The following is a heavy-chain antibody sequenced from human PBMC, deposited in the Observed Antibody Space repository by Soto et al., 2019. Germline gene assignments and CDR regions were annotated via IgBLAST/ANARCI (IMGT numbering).Heavy chain of an antibody. V-gene: IGHV3-7*03. D-gene: IGHD1-26*01. CDR3: ARGRPQWEFRPNDAYYYYGMDV. J-gene: IGHJ6*02. CDR2: IKQDGSEK. Sequence: PGGSLRLSCAASGFTFSSYWMSWVRQAPGKGLEWVANIKQDGSEKYYVDSVKGRFTISRDNAKNSLYLQMNSLRAEDTAVYYCARGRPQWEFRPNDAYYYYGMDVWGQGTTVTVSS. CDR1: GFTFSSYW.